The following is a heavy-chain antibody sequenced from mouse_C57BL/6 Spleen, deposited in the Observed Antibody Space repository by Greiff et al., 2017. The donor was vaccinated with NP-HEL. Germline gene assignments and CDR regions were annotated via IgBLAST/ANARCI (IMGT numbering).Heavy chain of an antibody. CDR1: GFTFSDYG. Sequence: EVQLVESGGGLVKPGGSLKLSCAASGFTFSDYGMHWVRQAPEKGLEWVAYISSGSSTIYYADTVKGRFTISRDNAKNTLFLQMTSLRSEDTAKYYCATGNSGFFDVGGTGTTVTVSS. CDR3: ATGNSGFFDV. J-gene: IGHJ1*03. CDR2: ISSGSSTI. V-gene: IGHV5-17*01.